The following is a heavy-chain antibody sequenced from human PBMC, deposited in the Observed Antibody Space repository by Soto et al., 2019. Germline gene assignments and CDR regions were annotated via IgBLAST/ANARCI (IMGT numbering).Heavy chain of an antibody. V-gene: IGHV3-74*01. CDR3: ARPRYDGSGTPFDH. Sequence: EVQLVESGGGLVQPGGSLTVSCAASGFTFRSYWMHWVRQVPGKGLVWVSSINGDGGTATYADSVKGRFIISRDNAKNILYLQMNSLTAEDTAVYYCARPRYDGSGTPFDHWGQGTLVTVSS. J-gene: IGHJ4*02. D-gene: IGHD3-22*01. CDR2: INGDGGTA. CDR1: GFTFRSYW.